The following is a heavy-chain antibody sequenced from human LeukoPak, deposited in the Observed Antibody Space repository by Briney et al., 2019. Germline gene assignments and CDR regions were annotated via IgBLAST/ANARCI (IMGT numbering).Heavy chain of an antibody. CDR2: ISYDGSNK. Sequence: GGSLRLSCAASGFTFSSYGMHWVRQAPGKGLEWVAVISYDGSNKYYADSVKGRFTISRDNSKNTLYLQMNSLRAEDTAVYYCACMGDYYDSSGYPNDYWGQGTLVTVSS. CDR3: ACMGDYYDSSGYPNDY. J-gene: IGHJ4*02. CDR1: GFTFSSYG. D-gene: IGHD3-22*01. V-gene: IGHV3-30*03.